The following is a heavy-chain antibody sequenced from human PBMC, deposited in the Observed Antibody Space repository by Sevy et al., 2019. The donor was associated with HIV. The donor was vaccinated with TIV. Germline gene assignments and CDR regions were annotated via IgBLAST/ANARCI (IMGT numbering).Heavy chain of an antibody. CDR2: ISSSSDSSRTL. CDR3: ARPDLSGWYFDF. J-gene: IGHJ4*01. D-gene: IGHD6-19*01. V-gene: IGHV3-48*01. CDR1: GFTFSSYS. Sequence: GGSLRLSYVASGFTFSSYSMIWVRQAPGKGLEWVSYISSSSDSSRTLYYADSVKGRFSISRDNAKNSVHLQMTSLRVEDTAVYYCARPDLSGWYFDFWGHGTLVTVSS.